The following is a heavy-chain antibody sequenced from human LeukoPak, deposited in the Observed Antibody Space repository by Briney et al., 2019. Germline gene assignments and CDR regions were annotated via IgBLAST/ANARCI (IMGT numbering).Heavy chain of an antibody. CDR2: MSPNSGNT. V-gene: IGHV1-8*01. J-gene: IGHJ4*02. Sequence: ASVKVSCKGSGYTFSCYDINWVRQATGQGLEWMGWMSPNSGNTDYAQKFQGRVTMTRDTSISTAYMELSSLREEDTAVYYCARGVDRGVDYWGQGTLVTVSS. CDR1: GYTFSCYD. D-gene: IGHD3-16*01. CDR3: ARGVDRGVDY.